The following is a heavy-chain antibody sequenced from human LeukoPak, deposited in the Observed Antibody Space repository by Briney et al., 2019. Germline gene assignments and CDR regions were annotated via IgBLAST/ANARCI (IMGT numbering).Heavy chain of an antibody. V-gene: IGHV4-39*07. Sequence: SETLSLTCTVSGGSISSSSYYWGWIRQPPGKGLEWIGSIYYSGSTYYNPSLKSRVTISVDTSKNQFSLKLSSVTAADTAVYYCARDAQYYYDSSGYYYSYYFDYWGQGTLVTVSS. CDR3: ARDAQYYYDSSGYYYSYYFDY. CDR1: GGSISSSSYY. J-gene: IGHJ4*02. D-gene: IGHD3-22*01. CDR2: IYYSGST.